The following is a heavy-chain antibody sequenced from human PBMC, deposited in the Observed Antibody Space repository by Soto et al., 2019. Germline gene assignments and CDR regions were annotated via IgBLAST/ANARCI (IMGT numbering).Heavy chain of an antibody. CDR2: IKTKVESYAT. J-gene: IGHJ4*02. CDR1: GFTLSGFD. D-gene: IGHD2-15*01. V-gene: IGHV3-73*01. CDR3: TRRHCSGGGCYSDFDF. Sequence: EVQLVESGGGLVQPGGSLKLSCAASGFTLSGFDVHWVRQAAGEGLEWVARIKTKVESYATEYAASVKGRFSISRDDAKNTAYLDMKSLKTEDTAVYYCTRRHCSGGGCYSDFDFWGQGSLVTVSS.